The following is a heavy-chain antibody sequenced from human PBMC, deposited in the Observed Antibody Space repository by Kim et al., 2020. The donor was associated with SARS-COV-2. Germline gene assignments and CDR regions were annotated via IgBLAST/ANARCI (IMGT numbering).Heavy chain of an antibody. CDR3: ARVPYTGNSPDY. V-gene: IGHV4-59*01. D-gene: IGHD2-8*02. Sequence: NYNPSLRSRCTISVDTSKNQFSLKLSSVTAADTAVYYCARVPYTGNSPDYWGQGTLVTVSS. J-gene: IGHJ4*02.